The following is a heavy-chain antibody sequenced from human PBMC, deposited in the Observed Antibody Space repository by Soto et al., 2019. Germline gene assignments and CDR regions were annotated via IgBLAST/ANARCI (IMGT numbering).Heavy chain of an antibody. J-gene: IGHJ4*02. Sequence: QVQLVKSGAEVKKPGSSVKVSCKASGGTFSSYAISWVRQAPGQGIKCMGGIIPILVTANYAQKFTGRVTIIEAESTSTAYMELSSLRSDDTAVYYCHREIAAAGTNIYWGQGTLVTVSS. CDR2: IIPILVTA. V-gene: IGHV1-69*01. D-gene: IGHD6-13*01. CDR1: GGTFSSYA. CDR3: HREIAAAGTNIY.